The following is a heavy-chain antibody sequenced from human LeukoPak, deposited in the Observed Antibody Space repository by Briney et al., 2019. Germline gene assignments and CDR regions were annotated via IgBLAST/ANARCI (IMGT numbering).Heavy chain of an antibody. V-gene: IGHV4-59*08. CDR1: GGAISSYY. J-gene: IGHJ4*02. D-gene: IGHD1-26*01. Sequence: SETLSLTCTVSGGAISSYYWSWLRQPPGKGLGWIGYIYYSGSTKYNPSLKSRVTISVDTSKNQFSLKLKSVTAADTAVYYCARQLGATKGQYYFDYWGQGTLVTVSS. CDR3: ARQLGATKGQYYFDY. CDR2: IYYSGST.